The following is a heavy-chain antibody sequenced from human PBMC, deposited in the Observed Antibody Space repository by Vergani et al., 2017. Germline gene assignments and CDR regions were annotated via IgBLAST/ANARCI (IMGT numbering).Heavy chain of an antibody. CDR1: GFTFSSYW. Sequence: EVQLVESGGGLVQPGGSLRLSCAASGFTFSSYWMHWVRQAPGKGLVWVSRFNSDGSSTSYADSVKGRFTISRDNAKNTLYLQMNSLRAEDTAVYYCARPVVAAWNFDYWGQGTLVTVSS. V-gene: IGHV3-74*01. J-gene: IGHJ4*02. D-gene: IGHD2-15*01. CDR2: FNSDGSST. CDR3: ARPVVAAWNFDY.